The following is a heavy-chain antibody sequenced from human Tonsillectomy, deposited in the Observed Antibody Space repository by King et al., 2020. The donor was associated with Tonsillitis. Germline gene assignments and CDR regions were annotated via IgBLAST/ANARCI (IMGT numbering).Heavy chain of an antibody. CDR2: ISFDGSNK. CDR3: ARREGALDYYYYGMDV. J-gene: IGHJ6*02. D-gene: IGHD4/OR15-4a*01. CDR1: GFTFSSYA. V-gene: IGHV3-30-3*01. Sequence: VQLVESGGGVVQPGRSLRLSCAASGFTFSSYALHWVRQAPGKGLEWVAVISFDGSNKYYADSVKGRLTIARDNSKNTLYLQMNSLRAEDTAVYFCARREGALDYYYYGMDVWGQGTTVTVSS.